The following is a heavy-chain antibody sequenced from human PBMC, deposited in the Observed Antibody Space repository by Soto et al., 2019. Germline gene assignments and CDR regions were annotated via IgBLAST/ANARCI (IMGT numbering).Heavy chain of an antibody. CDR2: IIPIFGTA. Sequence: SVKVSCKASGGTFSSYAISWVRQAPGRGLEWMGGIIPIFGTANYAQKFQGRVTITADESTSTAYMELSSLRSEDTAVYYCARDRKVRGVMGGDYYYYGMDVWGQGTTVTVSS. CDR1: GGTFSSYA. D-gene: IGHD3-10*01. J-gene: IGHJ6*02. V-gene: IGHV1-69*13. CDR3: ARDRKVRGVMGGDYYYYGMDV.